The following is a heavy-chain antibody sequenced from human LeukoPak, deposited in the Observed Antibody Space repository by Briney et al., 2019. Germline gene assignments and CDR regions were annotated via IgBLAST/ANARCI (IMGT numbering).Heavy chain of an antibody. V-gene: IGHV3-7*01. J-gene: IGHJ4*02. CDR1: GFTFSSYW. Sequence: GGSLKLSCAASGFTFSSYWMSWVRQAPEKGLEWVANIKQDGSEKYYVDSVKGRFTISRDNAKNSLYLQMDSLRAEDTAVYYCARDRHYYYDSSGWDYWGQGTLVTVSS. CDR2: IKQDGSEK. CDR3: ARDRHYYYDSSGWDY. D-gene: IGHD3-22*01.